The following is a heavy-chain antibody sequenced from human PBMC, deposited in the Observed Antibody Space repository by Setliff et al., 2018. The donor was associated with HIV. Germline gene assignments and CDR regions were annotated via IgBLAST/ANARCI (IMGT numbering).Heavy chain of an antibody. D-gene: IGHD3-10*01. Sequence: GGSLRLSCAASGFTFSSYGMHWVRQAPGRGLEWVAVIWYDGSNKYYADSVKGRFTISRDNAKNTMYLEMNSLRAEDTAAYYCARGRLLWSGSYYYYYMDVWGKGTTVTVSS. CDR2: IWYDGSNK. CDR3: ARGRLLWSGSYYYYYMDV. J-gene: IGHJ6*03. CDR1: GFTFSSYG. V-gene: IGHV3-33*01.